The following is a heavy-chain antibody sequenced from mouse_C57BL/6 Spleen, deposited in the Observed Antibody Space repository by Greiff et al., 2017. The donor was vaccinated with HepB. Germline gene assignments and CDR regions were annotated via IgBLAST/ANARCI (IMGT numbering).Heavy chain of an antibody. CDR1: GFTFSSYA. D-gene: IGHD2-3*01. V-gene: IGHV5-4*01. CDR2: ISDGGSYT. Sequence: EVQLVESGGGLVKPGGSLKLSCAASGFTFSSYAMSWVRQTPEKRLEWVATISDGGSYTYYPDNVKGRFTISRDNAKNNLYLQMSHLKSEDTAMYYCARGGRDGYYWDFDVWGTGTTVTVSS. J-gene: IGHJ1*03. CDR3: ARGGRDGYYWDFDV.